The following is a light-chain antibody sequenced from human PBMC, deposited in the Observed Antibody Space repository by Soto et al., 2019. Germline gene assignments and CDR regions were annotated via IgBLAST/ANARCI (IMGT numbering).Light chain of an antibody. Sequence: EIVMTQSPATLSLSPGERATLSCRASQSVSSNFAGYQQKPGQAPRLLIYGASTRATGIPARFSGSGSGTDFTLTISSLQSEDFAFYYCQQYRYLPPMAFGEGTKVEIK. V-gene: IGKV3-15*01. CDR2: GAS. CDR3: QQYRYLPPMA. J-gene: IGKJ1*01. CDR1: QSVSSN.